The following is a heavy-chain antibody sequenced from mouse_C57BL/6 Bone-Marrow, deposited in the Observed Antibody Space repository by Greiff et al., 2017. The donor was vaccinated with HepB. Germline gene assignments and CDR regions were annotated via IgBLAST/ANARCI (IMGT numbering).Heavy chain of an antibody. CDR1: GYSFTGYF. D-gene: IGHD1-1*01. CDR3: AGCRYCGSRRDWYFDV. J-gene: IGHJ1*03. CDR2: INPYNGDT. Sequence: VQLQQSGPELVKPGASVKISCKASGYSFTGYFMNWVMQSHGKSLEWIGRINPYNGDTFYNQKFKGKATLTVDKSSSTAYMALRRLTSEDSAVYYCAGCRYCGSRRDWYFDVWGTGTTVTVSS. V-gene: IGHV1-20*01.